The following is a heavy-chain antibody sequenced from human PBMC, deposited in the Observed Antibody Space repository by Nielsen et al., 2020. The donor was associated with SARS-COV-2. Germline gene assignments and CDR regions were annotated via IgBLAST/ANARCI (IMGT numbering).Heavy chain of an antibody. D-gene: IGHD4-11*01. J-gene: IGHJ5*02. CDR3: ARAIFRLTTDNWFDP. Sequence: GGSLRLSCAAPGFTFSSYAMHWVRQAPGKGLEWVAVISYDGSNKYYADSVKGRFTISRDNSKNTLYLQMNSLRAEDTAVYYCARAIFRLTTDNWFDPWGQGTLVTVSS. CDR2: ISYDGSNK. V-gene: IGHV3-30-3*01. CDR1: GFTFSSYA.